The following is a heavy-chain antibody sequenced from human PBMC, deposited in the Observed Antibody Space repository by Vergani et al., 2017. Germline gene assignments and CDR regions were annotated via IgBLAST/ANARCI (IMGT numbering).Heavy chain of an antibody. CDR3: AREMQDYNWNYFDY. Sequence: EVQLLESGGGLGQPGGSLRLSCAASGFTFGSYAMSWVRQAPGKGLEWVSTITGSSVTTYYADSVKGRFTISRDNSKNTLYLQMSSLRAEDAAVYYCAREMQDYNWNYFDYWGQGTLVTVSS. CDR1: GFTFGSYA. CDR2: ITGSSVTT. D-gene: IGHD1-20*01. J-gene: IGHJ4*02. V-gene: IGHV3-23*01.